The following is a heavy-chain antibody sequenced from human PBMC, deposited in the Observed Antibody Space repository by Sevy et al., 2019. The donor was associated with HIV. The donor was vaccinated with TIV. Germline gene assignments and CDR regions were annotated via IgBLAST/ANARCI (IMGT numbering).Heavy chain of an antibody. CDR2: IKQDGSVK. D-gene: IGHD6-13*01. CDR1: GFTLNSYW. V-gene: IGHV3-7*01. Sequence: GGSLRLSCVASGFTLNSYWMHWVRQAPGKGLEWVANIKQDGSVKYYVDSVKGRFTISRDNARNLLYLQMNSLTVEDTALYYCVRAIAADGSFWGQGTLVTVSS. J-gene: IGHJ4*02. CDR3: VRAIAADGSF.